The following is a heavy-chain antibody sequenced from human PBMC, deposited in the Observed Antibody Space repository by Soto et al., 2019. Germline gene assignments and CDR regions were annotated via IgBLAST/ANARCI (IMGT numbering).Heavy chain of an antibody. D-gene: IGHD2-15*01. CDR2: IYYSGST. CDR1: GGSISSGGYY. Sequence: QVQLQESGPGLVKPSQTLSLTCTVSGGSISSGGYYWSWIRQHPGKGLEWIGYIYYSGSTYYNPSLKSRVTISVDTSKNQFSLKLSSVTAADTAVYYCARGTGVVVVAATFAFDIWGQGTMVTVSS. V-gene: IGHV4-31*03. CDR3: ARGTGVVVVAATFAFDI. J-gene: IGHJ3*02.